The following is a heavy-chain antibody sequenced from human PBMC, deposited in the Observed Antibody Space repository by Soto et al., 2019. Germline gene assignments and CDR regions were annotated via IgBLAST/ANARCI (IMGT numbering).Heavy chain of an antibody. J-gene: IGHJ5*02. Sequence: QVQLQESGPGLVKPSQTLSLTCTVSGGSISSGGYYWSWIRQHPGKGLEWIGYIYYSGSTYYNPSPKSRVTISVDTSKNQFSLKLSSVTAADTAVYYCARNHVVVTANNWFDPWGQGTLVTVSS. CDR1: GGSISSGGYY. CDR2: IYYSGST. D-gene: IGHD2-21*02. V-gene: IGHV4-31*03. CDR3: ARNHVVVTANNWFDP.